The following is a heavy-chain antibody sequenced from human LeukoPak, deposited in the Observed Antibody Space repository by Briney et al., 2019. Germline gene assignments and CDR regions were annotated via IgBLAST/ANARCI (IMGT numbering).Heavy chain of an antibody. CDR2: IKQDGSEK. J-gene: IGHJ5*02. CDR1: GFTFSSYD. Sequence: GGSLRLSCAASGFTFSSYDMSWVRQAPGKGLEWVANIKQDGSEKYYVDSVKGRFTISRDNAKNSLYLQMNSLRAEDTAVYYCARDLDSVVYNWFDPWGQGTLVTVSS. V-gene: IGHV3-7*01. CDR3: ARDLDSVVYNWFDP. D-gene: IGHD2-15*01.